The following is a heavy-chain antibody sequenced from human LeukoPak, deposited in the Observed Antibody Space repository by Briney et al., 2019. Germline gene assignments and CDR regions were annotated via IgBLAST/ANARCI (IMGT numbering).Heavy chain of an antibody. Sequence: GGSLRLSCAASGFRFSSYSMNWVRQAPGKGLEWLSYISSSGSNIYSADSVEGRFTISRDNSKNTLYLQMNSLRAEDTAVYYCASPDYSNYEVYWGQGTLVTVSS. V-gene: IGHV3-48*01. CDR1: GFRFSSYS. CDR2: ISSSGSNI. J-gene: IGHJ4*02. D-gene: IGHD4-11*01. CDR3: ASPDYSNYEVY.